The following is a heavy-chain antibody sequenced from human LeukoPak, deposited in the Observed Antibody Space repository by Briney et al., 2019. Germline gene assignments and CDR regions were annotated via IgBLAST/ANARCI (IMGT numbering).Heavy chain of an antibody. V-gene: IGHV3-21*04. CDR3: AKGQTHSGSFNDAFDI. J-gene: IGHJ3*02. CDR1: GFTFSSYT. CDR2: ISSSSSYI. D-gene: IGHD1-26*01. Sequence: GGSLRLSCAASGFTFSSYTMIWVRQAPGKGLEWVSSISSSSSYIYYADSVKGRFTISRDNAKNSLYLQMNSLRAEDTAVYYCAKGQTHSGSFNDAFDIWGQGTMVTVSS.